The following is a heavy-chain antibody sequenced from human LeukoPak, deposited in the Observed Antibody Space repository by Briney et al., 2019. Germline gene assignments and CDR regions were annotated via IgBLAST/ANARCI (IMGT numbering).Heavy chain of an antibody. D-gene: IGHD3-16*01. Sequence: GGSLRLSCAASGSTFSSYGMHWVRQAPGKGLEWVAFIRYDGSNKYYADSVKGRFTISRDNSKNTLYLQMNSLRAEDTAVYYCAKATLSLPDYWGQGTLVTVSS. V-gene: IGHV3-30*02. CDR3: AKATLSLPDY. J-gene: IGHJ4*02. CDR1: GSTFSSYG. CDR2: IRYDGSNK.